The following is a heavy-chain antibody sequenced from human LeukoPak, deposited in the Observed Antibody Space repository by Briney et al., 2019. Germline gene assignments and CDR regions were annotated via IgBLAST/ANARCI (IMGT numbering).Heavy chain of an antibody. CDR1: RFTFSTYA. CDR2: ISNDGTNE. J-gene: IGHJ1*01. D-gene: IGHD6-19*01. V-gene: IGHV3-30-3*01. Sequence: GRSLRLSCAASRFTFSTYAMHWVRQAPGEGLEWVAGISNDGTNEDHADSVKGRFTISRDNSKNTLYLQMNSLRAEDTAIYYCARDRIAVAGMGAFQHWGQGTLVTVSS. CDR3: ARDRIAVAGMGAFQH.